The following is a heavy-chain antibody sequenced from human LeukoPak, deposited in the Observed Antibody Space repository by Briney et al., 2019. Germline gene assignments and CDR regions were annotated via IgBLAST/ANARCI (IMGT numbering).Heavy chain of an antibody. Sequence: GGSLRLSCAASGFTFSSYAMHWVRQAPGKGLEWVAVISYDGSNKYYADSVKGRFTISRDNSKNTLYLQMNSLRAEDTAVYYCARDDPPISQDVWGQGTTVTVSS. V-gene: IGHV3-30-3*01. CDR1: GFTFSSYA. CDR2: ISYDGSNK. CDR3: ARDDPPISQDV. J-gene: IGHJ6*02.